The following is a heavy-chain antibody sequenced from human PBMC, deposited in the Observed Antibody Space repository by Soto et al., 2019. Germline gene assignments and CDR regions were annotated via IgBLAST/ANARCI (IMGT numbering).Heavy chain of an antibody. CDR1: GGTFSSYT. V-gene: IGHV1-69*02. Sequence: QVQLVQSGAEVRKPGSSVKVSCKASGGTFSSYTISWVRQAPGQGLEWMGRIIPILGIANYAQKFQGRVTITADKSTSTAYTELSSLRSEDTAVYYCARMDEVAAIIGAFDIWGQGTMVTVSS. CDR3: ARMDEVAAIIGAFDI. J-gene: IGHJ3*02. CDR2: IIPILGIA. D-gene: IGHD2-15*01.